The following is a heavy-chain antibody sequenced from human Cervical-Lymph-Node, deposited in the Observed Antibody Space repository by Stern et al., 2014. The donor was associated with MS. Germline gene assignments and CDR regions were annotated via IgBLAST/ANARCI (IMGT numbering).Heavy chain of an antibody. V-gene: IGHV3-21*01. CDR2: ISAASSYI. CDR3: ARGGDYYGDSAP. Sequence: EVQLVESGGGLVKPGGSLRLSCAASGFSLSDYGMNWVRQAPGKGLAWVSSISAASSYIYYADSVKGRFTISRDNAKNSVYLQMNSLRAEDTAMYCCARGGDYYGDSAPWGQGAPVTVS. D-gene: IGHD3-10*01. CDR1: GFSLSDYG. J-gene: IGHJ5*02.